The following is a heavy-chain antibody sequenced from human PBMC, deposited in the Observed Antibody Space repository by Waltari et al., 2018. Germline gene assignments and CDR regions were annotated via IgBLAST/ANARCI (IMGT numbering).Heavy chain of an antibody. J-gene: IGHJ4*02. CDR3: ARTYSSSWYRGYFDY. V-gene: IGHV4-34*01. CDR1: GGSFSGYY. CDR2: INHSGST. Sequence: QVQLQQWGAGLLKPSETLSLTCAVYGGSFSGYYWSWIRQPPGKGLEWIGEINHSGSTNYNPSLKSRVTISVDTSKNQFSLKLSYVTAADTAVYYCARTYSSSWYRGYFDYWGQGTLVTVSS. D-gene: IGHD6-13*01.